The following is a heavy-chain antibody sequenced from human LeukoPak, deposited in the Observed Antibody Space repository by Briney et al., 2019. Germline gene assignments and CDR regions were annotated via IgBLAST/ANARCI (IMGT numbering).Heavy chain of an antibody. V-gene: IGHV3-30*03. Sequence: GGSLRLSCAASGFTFSSYGMHWVRQAPGKGLEWVAVISYDGSNKYYADSVKGRFTISRDNSKNTLYLQMNSLRAEDTAVYYCAHPNGSSSFDYRGQGTLVTASS. J-gene: IGHJ4*02. CDR3: AHPNGSSSFDY. D-gene: IGHD6-6*01. CDR2: ISYDGSNK. CDR1: GFTFSSYG.